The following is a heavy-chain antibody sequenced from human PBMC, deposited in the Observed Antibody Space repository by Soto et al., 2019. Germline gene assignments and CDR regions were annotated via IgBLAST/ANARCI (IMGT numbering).Heavy chain of an antibody. CDR1: GGTFSSYA. CDR2: IIPIFGTA. CDR3: ARSGGGIAAAVHYYYYGMDV. Sequence: ASVKVSCKASGGTFSSYAISWVRQAPGQGLEWMGGIIPIFGTANYAQKFQGRVTITADKSTSTAYMELSSLRSDDTAVYYCARSGGGIAAAVHYYYYGMDVWGQGTTVTVSS. J-gene: IGHJ6*02. V-gene: IGHV1-69*06. D-gene: IGHD6-13*01.